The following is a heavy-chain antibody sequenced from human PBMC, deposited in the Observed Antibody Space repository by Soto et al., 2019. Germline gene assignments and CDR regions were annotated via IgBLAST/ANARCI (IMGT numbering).Heavy chain of an antibody. V-gene: IGHV1-69*13. CDR1: GGTFSSYA. CDR3: ARGLYGGNYHLDY. Sequence: SVKVSCKASGGTFSSYAISWVRQAPGQGLEWMGGIIPIFGTANYAQKFQGRVTITADESTSTAYMELSSLRSEDTAVYYCARGLYGGNYHLDYWGQGTLVTVSS. CDR2: IIPIFGTA. D-gene: IGHD2-2*01. J-gene: IGHJ4*02.